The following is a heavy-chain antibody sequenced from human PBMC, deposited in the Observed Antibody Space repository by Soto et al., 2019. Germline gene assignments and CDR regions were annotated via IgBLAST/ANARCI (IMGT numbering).Heavy chain of an antibody. CDR3: ARDPSYTNWFDP. D-gene: IGHD4-4*01. J-gene: IGHJ5*02. CDR1: GFTFSSYS. V-gene: IGHV3-21*01. Sequence: GGSLRLSCAASGFTFSSYSMNWVRQAPGKGLEWVSSISSSSSYIYYADSVKGRFTISRDNAKNSLYRQMNSLRAEDTAVYYCARDPSYTNWFDPWGQGTLVTVSS. CDR2: ISSSSSYI.